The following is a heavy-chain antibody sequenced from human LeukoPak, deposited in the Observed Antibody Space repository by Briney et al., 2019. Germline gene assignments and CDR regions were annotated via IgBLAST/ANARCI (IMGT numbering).Heavy chain of an antibody. J-gene: IGHJ4*02. CDR2: INPNSGGT. Sequence: LVASVKVSCKASGYTFTGYYMHWVRQAPGQGLEWMGWINPNSGGTNYAQKFQGRVTMTRDTSISTAYMELSRLRSDDTAVYYCARERTVTQRPLDYWGQGTLVTVSS. D-gene: IGHD4-17*01. CDR3: ARERTVTQRPLDY. CDR1: GYTFTGYY. V-gene: IGHV1-2*03.